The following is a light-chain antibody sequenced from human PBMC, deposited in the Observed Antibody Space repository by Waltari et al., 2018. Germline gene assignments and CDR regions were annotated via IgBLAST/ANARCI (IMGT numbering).Light chain of an antibody. CDR3: QQYSSSPLT. J-gene: IGKJ4*01. CDR1: QSITNW. CDR2: KAS. Sequence: DIQMTQSPSSLSASVGDRVTITCRASQSITNWLAWYQQKPGKAPKLLLYKASGLESGVPSRFIGSGSWTEFTLIITSLQPDDSATYYCQQYSSSPLTFGGGTKVEIK. V-gene: IGKV1-5*03.